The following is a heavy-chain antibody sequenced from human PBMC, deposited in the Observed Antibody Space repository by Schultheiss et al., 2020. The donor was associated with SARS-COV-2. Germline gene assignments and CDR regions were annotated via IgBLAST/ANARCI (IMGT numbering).Heavy chain of an antibody. V-gene: IGHV4-30-4*01. J-gene: IGHJ5*02. Sequence: SQTLSLTCTVSGGSISSGDYYWSWIRQPPGKGLEWIGYIYYSGSTNYNPSLKSRVTISVDTSKNQFSLKLSSVTAADTAVYYCARVSCSGGSCYFHGINWFDPWGQGTLVTVSS. CDR1: GGSISSGDYY. D-gene: IGHD2-15*01. CDR3: ARVSCSGGSCYFHGINWFDP. CDR2: IYYSGST.